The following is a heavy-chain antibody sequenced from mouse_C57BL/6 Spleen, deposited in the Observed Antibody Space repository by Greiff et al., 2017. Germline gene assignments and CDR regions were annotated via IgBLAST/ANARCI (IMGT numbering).Heavy chain of an antibody. Sequence: EVQLVESEGGLVQPGSSMKLSCTASGFTFSDYYMAWVRQVPEKGLEWVANINYDGSSTYYLDSLKSRFIISRDNAKNILYLQMSSLKSEDTATYYCARAIGWLLLYFDYWGQGTTLTVSS. CDR3: ARAIGWLLLYFDY. CDR2: INYDGSST. CDR1: GFTFSDYY. D-gene: IGHD2-3*01. V-gene: IGHV5-16*01. J-gene: IGHJ2*01.